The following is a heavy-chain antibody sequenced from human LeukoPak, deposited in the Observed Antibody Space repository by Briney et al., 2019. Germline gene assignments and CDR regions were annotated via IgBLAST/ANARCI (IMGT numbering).Heavy chain of an antibody. CDR2: IANDGRDK. Sequence: GGSLRLSCAASKFTFSSYPMHWVRQAPGKGLEWVGVIANDGRDKHCADSVKGRFTISRDNSKNTLYLQINSLRAEDTAVYYCARDRKEAAADYYFDHWGQGTLVTVSS. V-gene: IGHV3-30-3*01. CDR3: ARDRKEAAADYYFDH. D-gene: IGHD6-13*01. CDR1: KFTFSSYP. J-gene: IGHJ4*02.